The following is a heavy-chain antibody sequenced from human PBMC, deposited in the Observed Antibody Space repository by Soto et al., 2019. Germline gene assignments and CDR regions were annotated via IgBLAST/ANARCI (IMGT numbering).Heavy chain of an antibody. CDR2: IIPIFGTA. V-gene: IGHV1-69*06. Sequence: SVKVSCKASGGTFSSYAISWVRQAPGQGLEWMGGIIPIFGTANYAQKFQGRVTITADKSTSTAYMELSSLRSEDTAVYYCERGGGNTSYYYGMDVWGQGTTVTVSS. CDR1: GGTFSSYA. CDR3: ERGGGNTSYYYGMDV. D-gene: IGHD2-15*01. J-gene: IGHJ6*02.